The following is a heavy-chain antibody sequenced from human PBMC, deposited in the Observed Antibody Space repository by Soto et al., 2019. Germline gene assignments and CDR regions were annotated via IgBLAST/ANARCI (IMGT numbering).Heavy chain of an antibody. D-gene: IGHD3-22*01. CDR3: ARGGYDSGGYPFPY. J-gene: IGHJ4*02. V-gene: IGHV1-18*01. CDR1: GYXFSSYG. Sequence: QVQLVQXXXXXXXPGASVKVSXKPSGYXFSSYGINWVRQAPXXGLEWMGWMNAYNGDTNYAQKYQGRVTMTTDTSTSTAYMELRSLRSDDTAVYYCARGGYDSGGYPFPYWGQGTLVTVSS. CDR2: MNAYNGDT.